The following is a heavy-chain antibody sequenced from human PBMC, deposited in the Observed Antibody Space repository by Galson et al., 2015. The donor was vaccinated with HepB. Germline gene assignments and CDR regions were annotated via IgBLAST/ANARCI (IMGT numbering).Heavy chain of an antibody. Sequence: SVKVSCKASGYSFTSYDIHWVRQATGQGLEWMGGMNPNSGNTGYAQKFQGRVTMTRNTSISTAYMELSSLRSEDTAVYYCARAHLYRQYYYYMDVWGKGTTVTVSS. CDR2: MNPNSGNT. J-gene: IGHJ6*03. D-gene: IGHD1-26*01. CDR3: ARAHLYRQYYYYMDV. V-gene: IGHV1-8*01. CDR1: GYSFTSYD.